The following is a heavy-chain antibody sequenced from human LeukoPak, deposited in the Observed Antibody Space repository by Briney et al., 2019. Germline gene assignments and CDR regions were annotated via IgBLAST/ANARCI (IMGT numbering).Heavy chain of an antibody. D-gene: IGHD5-12*01. V-gene: IGHV4-39*07. CDR1: GGSITSSYYY. CDR3: AQKSPEWLRFNY. J-gene: IGHJ4*02. CDR2: ISYSGST. Sequence: SETLSLTCTVSGGSITSSYYYWGWIRQPPGKGLEWIGSISYSGSTYYNPSLKSRVTISVDTSKNQFSLKLSSVTAADTAVYYCAQKSPEWLRFNYWGQGTLVTVSS.